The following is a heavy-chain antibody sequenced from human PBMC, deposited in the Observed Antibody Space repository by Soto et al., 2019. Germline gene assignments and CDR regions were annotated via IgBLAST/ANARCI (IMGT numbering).Heavy chain of an antibody. CDR3: AEEELRFLEWLLEALDY. J-gene: IGHJ4*02. CDR2: ISYDGSNK. CDR1: GFTFSSYG. V-gene: IGHV3-30*18. D-gene: IGHD3-3*01. Sequence: GGSLRLSCAASGFTFSSYGMHWVRQAPGKGLEWVAVISYDGSNKYYADSVKGRFTISRDNSKNTLYLQMNSLRAEDTAVYYCAEEELRFLEWLLEALDYWGQGTLVTV.